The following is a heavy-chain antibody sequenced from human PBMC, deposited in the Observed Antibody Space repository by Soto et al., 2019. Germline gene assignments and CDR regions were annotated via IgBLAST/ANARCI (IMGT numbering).Heavy chain of an antibody. Sequence: QVQLVESGGGLVKPGGSLRLSCAASGFTFSDYYMSWIRQAPGKGLEWVSYISSSSSYTNYADSVKGRFTISRDNAKNSLYLQMNSLRGEDTAVYYCARDSGSDWYFDLWGRGTLVTVSS. V-gene: IGHV3-11*05. CDR3: ARDSGSDWYFDL. CDR1: GFTFSDYY. CDR2: ISSSSSYT. J-gene: IGHJ2*01. D-gene: IGHD3-10*01.